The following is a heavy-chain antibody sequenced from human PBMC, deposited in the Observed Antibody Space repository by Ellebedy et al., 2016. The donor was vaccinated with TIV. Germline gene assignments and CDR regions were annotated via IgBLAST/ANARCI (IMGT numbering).Heavy chain of an antibody. Sequence: AASVKVSCKASGYTFTSYDINWVRQATGQGLEWMGWMNPNSGNTGYAQKFQGRVTMTRNTSISTAYMELSSLRSEDTAVYYCARDLDGSGSPRGYWGQGTLVTVSS. CDR1: GYTFTSYD. J-gene: IGHJ4*02. CDR2: MNPNSGNT. D-gene: IGHD3-10*01. CDR3: ARDLDGSGSPRGY. V-gene: IGHV1-8*01.